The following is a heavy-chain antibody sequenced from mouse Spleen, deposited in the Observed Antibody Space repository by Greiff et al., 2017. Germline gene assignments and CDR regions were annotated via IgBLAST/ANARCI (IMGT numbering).Heavy chain of an antibody. Sequence: QVQLQQPGAELVMPGASVKLSCKASGYTFTSYWMHWVKQRPGQGLEWIGDIDPSDSYTNYNQKFKGKATLTVDKSSSTAYMQLSSLTSEDSAVYFCTRSGGTGMFAYLGQRNLVPVSA. CDR3: TRSGGTGMFAY. D-gene: IGHD4-1*01. CDR1: GYTFTSYW. J-gene: IGHJ3*01. V-gene: IGHV1-69*01. CDR2: IDPSDSYT.